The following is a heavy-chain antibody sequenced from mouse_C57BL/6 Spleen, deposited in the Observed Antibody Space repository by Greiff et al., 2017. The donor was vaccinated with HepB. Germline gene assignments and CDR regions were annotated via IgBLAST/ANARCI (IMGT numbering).Heavy chain of an antibody. Sequence: VQLQQSGPELVKPGASVKISCKASGYSFTGYYMNWVKQSPEKSLEWIGEINPSTGGTTYNQKFKAKATLTVDKSSSTAYMQLKSLTSEDSAVYYCARIVVARYFDVWGTGTTVTVSS. V-gene: IGHV1-42*01. CDR3: ARIVVARYFDV. D-gene: IGHD1-1*01. CDR1: GYSFTGYY. CDR2: INPSTGGT. J-gene: IGHJ1*03.